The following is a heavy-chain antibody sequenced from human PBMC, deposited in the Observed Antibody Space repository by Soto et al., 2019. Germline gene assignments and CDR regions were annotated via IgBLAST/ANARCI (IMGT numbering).Heavy chain of an antibody. D-gene: IGHD2-8*01. J-gene: IGHJ6*02. V-gene: IGHV4-59*01. CDR3: ARAGIVQVSYAMDV. CDR2: IYHSGST. CDR1: GGSIGGDS. Sequence: KPSETLSLTCTVSGGSIGGDSWSWIRQSPGKGLDFIGYIYHSGSTNYNPSLKSRVTISMDTSKNQFSLRLSSVTAADTAVYYCARAGIVQVSYAMDVWGQGTTVTVSS.